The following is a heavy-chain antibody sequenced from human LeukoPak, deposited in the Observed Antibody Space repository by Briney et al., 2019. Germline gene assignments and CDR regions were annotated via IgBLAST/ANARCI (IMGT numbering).Heavy chain of an antibody. Sequence: GGSLRLSCAASGFTFDDYAMHWVRQAPGKGLEWVSLISGDGGSTYYADSVKGRFTISRDNSKNSLYLQMKSLRTEDTALYYCAVVASNFDYWGQGTLVTVSS. D-gene: IGHD2-15*01. V-gene: IGHV3-43*02. CDR3: AVVASNFDY. J-gene: IGHJ4*02. CDR1: GFTFDDYA. CDR2: ISGDGGST.